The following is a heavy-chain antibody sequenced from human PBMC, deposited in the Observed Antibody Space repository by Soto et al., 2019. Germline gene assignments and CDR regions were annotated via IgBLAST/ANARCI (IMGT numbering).Heavy chain of an antibody. CDR1: GGSISSGDYY. D-gene: IGHD3-3*01. CDR3: ARGRYDFWSGYSTNWFDP. J-gene: IGHJ5*02. V-gene: IGHV4-30-4*01. CDR2: IYYSGST. Sequence: QVQLQESGPGLVKPSQTLSLTCTVSGGSISSGDYYWSWIRQPPGKGLEWIGYIYYSGSTYYNPSLKSRVTISVDTSKNQCSLKLSSVTAADTAVYYCARGRYDFWSGYSTNWFDPWGQGTLVTVSS.